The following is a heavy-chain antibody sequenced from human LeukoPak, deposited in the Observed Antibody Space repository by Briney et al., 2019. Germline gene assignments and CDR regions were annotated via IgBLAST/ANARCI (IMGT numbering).Heavy chain of an antibody. CDR3: ARENYYDSSGYSEGMDV. Sequence: VEPSETLSLTCTVSGGSISDHYLSWIRQPAGKGLEWIGRMYVSGTTNYNPSLRSRVSMSMDTSKNQFSLRLTSVTAADTAVYYCARENYYDSSGYSEGMDVWAKGPRSPSP. D-gene: IGHD3-22*01. J-gene: IGHJ6*02. V-gene: IGHV4-4*07. CDR1: GGSISDHY. CDR2: MYVSGTT.